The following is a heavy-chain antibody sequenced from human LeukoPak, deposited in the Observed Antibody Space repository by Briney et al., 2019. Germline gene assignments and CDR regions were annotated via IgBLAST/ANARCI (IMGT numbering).Heavy chain of an antibody. V-gene: IGHV4-31*03. CDR2: IYYSGST. J-gene: IGHJ5*02. CDR1: GGSISSGGYY. D-gene: IGHD3-10*01. Sequence: MPSETLSLTCTVSGGSISSGGYYWSWIRQHPGKGLEWIGYIYYSGSTYYNPSLKSRVTISVDTSKNQFSLKLSSVTAADTAVYYCARTVPGFWFGEFGWFDPWGQGTLVTVSS. CDR3: ARTVPGFWFGEFGWFDP.